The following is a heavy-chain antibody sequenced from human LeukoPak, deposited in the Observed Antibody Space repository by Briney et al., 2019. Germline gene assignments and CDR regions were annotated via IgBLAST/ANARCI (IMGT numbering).Heavy chain of an antibody. CDR2: VKQDGSEE. Sequence: GGSLRLSCAASGFTFSSYWMSWVRQAPGKGLEWVANVKQDGSEEYYVDSVKGRFAISRDNNKSSLYLQMTSLRTEDTALYYCTKGSNTWPSLFDYWGQGTLVTVSS. CDR3: TKGSNTWPSLFDY. D-gene: IGHD2-2*02. J-gene: IGHJ4*02. CDR1: GFTFSSYW. V-gene: IGHV3-7*03.